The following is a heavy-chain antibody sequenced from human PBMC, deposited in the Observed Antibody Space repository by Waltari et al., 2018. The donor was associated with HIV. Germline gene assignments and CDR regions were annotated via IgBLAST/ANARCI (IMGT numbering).Heavy chain of an antibody. Sequence: QVQLVQSGAEVKKPGASVKVSCKASGYTFSAYYMPWVRKAPGQGLEWLGGINPNRGGIRDASKLQGRLTMTRYTSRYAAVMELSRLTSADTAVYYRAMVFMGTIQYIDDRLGHWGQGTLVTVSS. D-gene: IGHD4-4*01. CDR2: INPNRGGI. J-gene: IGHJ5*02. CDR1: GYTFSAYY. V-gene: IGHV1-2*02. CDR3: AMVFMGTIQYIDDRLGH.